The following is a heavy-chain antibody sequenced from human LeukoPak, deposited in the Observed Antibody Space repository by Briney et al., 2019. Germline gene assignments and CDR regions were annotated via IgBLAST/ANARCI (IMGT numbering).Heavy chain of an antibody. D-gene: IGHD7-27*01. J-gene: IGHJ6*03. CDR3: ARGYNWGSPTRNFYYLDV. CDR1: GGSISSYY. V-gene: IGHV4-4*07. CDR2: IYTSGST. Sequence: SETLSLACTVSGGSISSYYWSWIRQPAGKGLEWIGRIYTSGSTNYNPSLKSRVTMSVDTSKNQFSLKLRSVTAADTAVYYCARGYNWGSPTRNFYYLDVWGKGTTVTVSS.